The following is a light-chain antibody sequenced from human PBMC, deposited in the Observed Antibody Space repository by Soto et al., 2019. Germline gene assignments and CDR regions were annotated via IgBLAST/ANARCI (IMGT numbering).Light chain of an antibody. CDR3: QQYDNIPTVT. CDR1: QDISNY. J-gene: IGKJ5*01. CDR2: DAS. Sequence: DIQMTQSPSSLSASVGDRVSITCQASQDISNYLNWYQQKPGKAPNLLIYDASNLKTGVPSRFSGAGSGTDFTFTISSLQAEDFATYYCQQYDNIPTVTFGQGTRVEIK. V-gene: IGKV1-33*01.